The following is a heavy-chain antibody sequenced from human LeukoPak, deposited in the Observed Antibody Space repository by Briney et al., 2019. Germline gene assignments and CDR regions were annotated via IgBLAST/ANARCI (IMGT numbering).Heavy chain of an antibody. V-gene: IGHV3-7*03. CDR3: ARDNGWSADF. CDR2: IKQDGSAK. Sequence: GGSLRLSCAASGFTFSNSAMSWVRQAPGKGLEWVANIKQDGSAKPYVDSVKGRFTISRDNAKNSLFLQMNSLRAEDTAVYYCARDNGWSADFWGQGTLVTVSS. D-gene: IGHD2-15*01. J-gene: IGHJ4*02. CDR1: GFTFSNSA.